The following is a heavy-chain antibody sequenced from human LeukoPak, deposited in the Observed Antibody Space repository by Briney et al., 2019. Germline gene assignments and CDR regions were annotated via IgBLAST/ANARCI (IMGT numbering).Heavy chain of an antibody. D-gene: IGHD5-12*01. Sequence: ASVKVSCKASGYTFTDYYIHWVRQAPGQGLEWMGWINPKSGGTNYAQKFQGRVTMTRDTSISTAYMDLSSLRSDDTAVYYCARVVSGYDSWGQGTLFTVS. J-gene: IGHJ4*02. V-gene: IGHV1-2*02. CDR2: INPKSGGT. CDR3: ARVVSGYDS. CDR1: GYTFTDYY.